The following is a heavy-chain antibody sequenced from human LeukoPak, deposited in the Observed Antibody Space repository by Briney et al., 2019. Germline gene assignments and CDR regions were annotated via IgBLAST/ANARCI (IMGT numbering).Heavy chain of an antibody. CDR3: ARDRYDILTGYNPLGAFDL. CDR1: GFTVSSNY. J-gene: IGHJ3*01. CDR2: IYSGGST. Sequence: GGSLRLSCAASGFTVSSNYMSWVRQAPGKGLEWVSVIYSGGSTYYADSVKGRFTISRDNSKNTLYLQMNSLRAEDTAVYYCARDRYDILTGYNPLGAFDLWGQGTMVTVSS. D-gene: IGHD3-9*01. V-gene: IGHV3-66*01.